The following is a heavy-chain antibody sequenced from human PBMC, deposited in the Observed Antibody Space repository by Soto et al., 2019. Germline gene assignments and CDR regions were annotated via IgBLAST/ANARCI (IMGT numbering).Heavy chain of an antibody. Sequence: QLHLVQSGAVVKKPGASVTVSCSASGYPVTAYYMHWVRQAPGRGLEWMGGINPATGAAKYTQTFRGRVTIPRDTPTGTVFMELGALTSEDTAVFYCARGGGVGVAGSAAFDMWGQGTLVTVSS. CDR2: INPATGAA. CDR3: ARGGGVGVAGSAAFDM. V-gene: IGHV1-2*02. J-gene: IGHJ3*02. CDR1: GYPVTAYY. D-gene: IGHD3-3*01.